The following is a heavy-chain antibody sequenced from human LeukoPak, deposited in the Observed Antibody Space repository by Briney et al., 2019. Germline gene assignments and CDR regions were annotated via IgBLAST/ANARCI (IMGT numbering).Heavy chain of an antibody. CDR3: AKDGDSSGYYYRSTYYFDY. D-gene: IGHD3-22*01. Sequence: GGSLRLSCAASGFTFSSYAMTWVRQAPGKGLEWVSAISGSGGSTYYADSVKGRFTISRDNSKNTLYLQMNSLRAEDTAVYYCAKDGDSSGYYYRSTYYFDYWGQGTLVTVSS. CDR2: ISGSGGST. V-gene: IGHV3-23*01. J-gene: IGHJ4*02. CDR1: GFTFSSYA.